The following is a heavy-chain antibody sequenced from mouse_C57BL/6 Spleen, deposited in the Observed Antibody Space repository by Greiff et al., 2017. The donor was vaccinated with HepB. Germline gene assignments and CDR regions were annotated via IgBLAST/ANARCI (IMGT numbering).Heavy chain of an antibody. CDR2: INPYNGGT. CDR3: ARAEVEGYPYYAMDY. Sequence: EVQLQQSGPVLVKPGASVKMSCKASGYTFTDYYMNWVKQSHGKSLEWIGVINPYNGGTSYNQKFKGKATLTVDKSSSTAYMELNSLTSEDSAVYYCARAEVEGYPYYAMDYWGQGTSVTVSS. CDR1: GYTFTDYY. V-gene: IGHV1-19*01. D-gene: IGHD2-2*01. J-gene: IGHJ4*01.